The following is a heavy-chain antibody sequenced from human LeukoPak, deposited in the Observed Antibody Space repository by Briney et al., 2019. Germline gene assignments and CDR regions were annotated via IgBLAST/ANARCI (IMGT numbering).Heavy chain of an antibody. CDR2: IHHSGST. Sequence: SETLSLTCTVSGYSISSGYYWGWIRQPPGKGLEWIGSIHHSGSTYYNPSLKSRVTISVDTSKNQFSLKLSSVTAADTAVYYCARRVLGFGVAGTGYWYFDLWGRGTLVTVSS. V-gene: IGHV4-38-2*02. CDR3: ARRVLGFGVAGTGYWYFDL. J-gene: IGHJ2*01. CDR1: GYSISSGYY. D-gene: IGHD6-19*01.